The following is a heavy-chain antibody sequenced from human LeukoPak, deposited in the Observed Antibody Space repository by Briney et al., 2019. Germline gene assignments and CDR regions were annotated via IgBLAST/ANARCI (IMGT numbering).Heavy chain of an antibody. CDR3: ARGVTSPLDAFDI. CDR2: INPSSGST. J-gene: IGHJ3*02. D-gene: IGHD1-26*01. V-gene: IGHV1-46*01. Sequence: ASVKVSCKASGYTFTYYYMHRVRQAPGQGLEWMGIINPSSGSTSYAQKFQGRVTMTRDTSTSTVYMDVSSLRSDDTAVYYCARGVTSPLDAFDIWGQGTTVTVSS. CDR1: GYTFTYYY.